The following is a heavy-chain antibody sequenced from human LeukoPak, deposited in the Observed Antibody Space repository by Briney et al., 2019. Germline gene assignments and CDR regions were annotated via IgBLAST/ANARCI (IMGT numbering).Heavy chain of an antibody. CDR2: MNPNSGNT. J-gene: IGHJ6*03. CDR1: GYTFTSYD. CDR3: ASALGYSYGSNYMDV. Sequence: GASVKVSCKASGYTFTSYDINWVRQATGQGLEWMGWMNPNSGNTGYAQKFQGRVTMTRNTSISTAYMELSSLRPEDTAVYYCASALGYSYGSNYMDVWGKGTTVTVSS. V-gene: IGHV1-8*01. D-gene: IGHD5-18*01.